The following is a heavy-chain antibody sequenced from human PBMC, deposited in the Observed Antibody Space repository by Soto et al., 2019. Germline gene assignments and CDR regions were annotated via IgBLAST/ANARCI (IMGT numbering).Heavy chain of an antibody. J-gene: IGHJ3*02. Sequence: GGSLRLSCAASGFTFSSYWMHWVRQAPGKGLVWVSRINSDGSSTSYADSVKGRFTISRDNAKNTLYLQMNSLRAEDTAVYYCERVYPADDFDIWGQGTMVTVSS. CDR3: ERVYPADDFDI. V-gene: IGHV3-74*01. CDR1: GFTFSSYW. CDR2: INSDGSST.